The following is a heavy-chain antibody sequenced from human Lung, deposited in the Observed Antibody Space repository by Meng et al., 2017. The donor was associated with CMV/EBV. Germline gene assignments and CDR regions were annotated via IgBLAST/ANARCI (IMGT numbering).Heavy chain of an antibody. CDR2: INPNSGGT. CDR1: GYNFTGYY. J-gene: IGHJ6*02. V-gene: IGHV1-2*02. CDR3: ARVKRYCTGGTCSSTGYYGMDV. D-gene: IGHD2-15*01. Sequence: ASVXVSCKASGYNFTGYYIHWVRQAPGQGLEWMGWINPNSGGTNYAQKFQGRITMTGDTSITTACMELSRLRSDDMAVYHCARVKRYCTGGTCSSTGYYGMDVWGQGTTVTVSS.